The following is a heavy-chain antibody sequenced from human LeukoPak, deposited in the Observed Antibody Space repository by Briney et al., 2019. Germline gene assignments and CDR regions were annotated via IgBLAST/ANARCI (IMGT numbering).Heavy chain of an antibody. CDR2: IICCGGST. Sequence: GGSLRLSCAASGFPFRSYAMSWVREAPGKGLEWVSAIICCGGSTYYADSVKGRFTISRDNSKNTLYLQMNSLRAEDTAVYYCAKDVGGSIAAAGTVPIDYYYYGMDVWGQGTTVTVSS. CDR1: GFPFRSYA. D-gene: IGHD6-13*01. CDR3: AKDVGGSIAAAGTVPIDYYYYGMDV. J-gene: IGHJ6*02. V-gene: IGHV3-23*01.